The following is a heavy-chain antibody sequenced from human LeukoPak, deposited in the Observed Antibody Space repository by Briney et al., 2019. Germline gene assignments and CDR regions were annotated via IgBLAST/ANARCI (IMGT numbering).Heavy chain of an antibody. CDR3: ASLGGIAVAGTLVPAS. CDR2: INSDGSTT. J-gene: IGHJ5*02. Sequence: PGGSLRLSCAASGFTFSSYWMHWVRQAPGKGLVWVSRINSDGSTTNYADSVKGRFTISRDNAKNTLYLQMNSLRADDTAVYYCASLGGIAVAGTLVPASWGQGTLVTVSS. V-gene: IGHV3-74*01. CDR1: GFTFSSYW. D-gene: IGHD6-19*01.